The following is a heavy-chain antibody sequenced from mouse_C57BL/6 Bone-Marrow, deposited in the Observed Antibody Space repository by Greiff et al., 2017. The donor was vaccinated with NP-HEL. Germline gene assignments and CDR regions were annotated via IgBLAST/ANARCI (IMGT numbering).Heavy chain of an antibody. CDR3: TSLTTVVAKEGY. J-gene: IGHJ2*01. CDR2: IDPETGGT. V-gene: IGHV1-15*01. Sequence: VQLQESGAELVRPGASVTLSCKASGYTFTDYEMHWVKQTPVHGLEWIGAIDPETGGTAYNQKFKGKAILTADKSSSTAYMELRSLTSEDSAVYYCTSLTTVVAKEGYWGQGTTLTVSS. D-gene: IGHD1-1*01. CDR1: GYTFTDYE.